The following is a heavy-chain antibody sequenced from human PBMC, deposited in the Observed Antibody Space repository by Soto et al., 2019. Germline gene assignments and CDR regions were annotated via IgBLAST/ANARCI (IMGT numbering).Heavy chain of an antibody. CDR3: ARGGRITIFGVVTYNWFDP. CDR2: IYYSGST. J-gene: IGHJ5*02. D-gene: IGHD3-3*01. CDR1: GGSISSYY. Sequence: SQTLSLTCTVSGGSISSYYWSWIPQPPGKGLEWIGYIYYSGSTNYNPSLKSRVPISVDTSKNQFSLKLSSVTAADTAVYYCARGGRITIFGVVTYNWFDPWGQGTLVTVPQ. V-gene: IGHV4-59*01.